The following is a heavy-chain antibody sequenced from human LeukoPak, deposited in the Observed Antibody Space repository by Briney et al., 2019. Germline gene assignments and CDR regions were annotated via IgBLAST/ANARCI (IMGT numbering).Heavy chain of an antibody. CDR1: GFTFSSYS. CDR2: ISSSSSSYI. D-gene: IGHD3-22*01. J-gene: IGHJ3*02. V-gene: IGHV3-21*01. CDR3: ARDRSSKGDDRAFDI. Sequence: GGSLRLSCAASGFTFSSYSMNWVRQAPGKGLEWVSSISSSSSSYIYYADSVKGRFTISRDNAKNSLYLQMNSLRAEDTAVYYCARDRSSKGDDRAFDIWGQGTMVTVSS.